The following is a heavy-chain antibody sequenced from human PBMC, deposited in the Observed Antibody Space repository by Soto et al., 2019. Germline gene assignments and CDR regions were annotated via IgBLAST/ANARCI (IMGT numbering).Heavy chain of an antibody. D-gene: IGHD2-8*01. CDR1: GFIFSNYG. Sequence: QVKVVESGGGVVQPGRSLRLSCEASGFIFSNYGMHWVRQAPGKGLEWLAAIWYDGVHKHYADSVKGRFSTSRDNSKNTIYLQINSRRGEDTAVYYCARDQGEILAAPADNNGLSNRLDSWGQGTLVTVSS. V-gene: IGHV3-33*01. J-gene: IGHJ5*01. CDR3: ARDQGEILAAPADNNGLSNRLDS. CDR2: IWYDGVHK.